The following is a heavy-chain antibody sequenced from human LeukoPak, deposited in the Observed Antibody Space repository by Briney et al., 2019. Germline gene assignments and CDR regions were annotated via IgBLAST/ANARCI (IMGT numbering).Heavy chain of an antibody. CDR1: GFTFSSYA. CDR2: ISGSGGST. Sequence: GGSLRLSCAASGFTFSSYAMSWVRQAPGKGLEWVSAISGSGGSTYYADSVKGRFTISRDNSKNALYLQMNSLRAENTAVYYCAKVSGWYYFDYWGQGTLVTVSS. V-gene: IGHV3-23*01. J-gene: IGHJ4*02. D-gene: IGHD6-19*01. CDR3: AKVSGWYYFDY.